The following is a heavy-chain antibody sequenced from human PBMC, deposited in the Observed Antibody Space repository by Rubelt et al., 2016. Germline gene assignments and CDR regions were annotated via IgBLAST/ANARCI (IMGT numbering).Heavy chain of an antibody. V-gene: IGHV5-51*01. CDR2: IYPGDSDT. J-gene: IGHJ3*02. CDR3: ASLSSSSHDAFDI. CDR1: GYSFTSYW. D-gene: IGHD6-6*01. Sequence: EVQLVQSGAEVKKPGESLKISCKGSGYSFTSYWIGWVRQMPGKGLEWMGIIYPGDSDTRYSPPCQGTVTNSADKSISTAYLQWSSRKASDTAMYYCASLSSSSHDAFDIWGQGTMVTVSS.